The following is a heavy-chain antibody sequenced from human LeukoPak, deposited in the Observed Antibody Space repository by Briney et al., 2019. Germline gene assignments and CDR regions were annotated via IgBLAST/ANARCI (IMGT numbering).Heavy chain of an antibody. D-gene: IGHD3-16*01. CDR3: AREGGCNFDHNWFDP. Sequence: GRVTITADESTSTAYMELSSLRSDDTAVYYCAREGGCNFDHNWFDPWGQGTLVTVSS. V-gene: IGHV1-69*01. J-gene: IGHJ5*02.